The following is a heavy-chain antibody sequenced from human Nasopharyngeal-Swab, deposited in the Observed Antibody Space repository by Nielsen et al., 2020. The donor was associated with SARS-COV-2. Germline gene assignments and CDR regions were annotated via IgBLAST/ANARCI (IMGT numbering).Heavy chain of an antibody. CDR2: ISSSSYI. CDR3: ARGSYCSSTSCYPGWFDP. V-gene: IGHV3-21*01. CDR1: GFTFSSYN. J-gene: IGHJ5*02. Sequence: GESLKISCAASGFTFSSYNMNWVRQAPGKGLEWVSSISSSSYIYYADSVKGRFTISRDNAKNSLYLQMNSLRAEDTAVYYCARGSYCSSTSCYPGWFDPWGQGTLVTVSS. D-gene: IGHD2-2*01.